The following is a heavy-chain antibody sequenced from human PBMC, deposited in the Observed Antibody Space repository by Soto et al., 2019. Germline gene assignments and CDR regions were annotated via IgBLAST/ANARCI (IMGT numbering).Heavy chain of an antibody. Sequence: SETLSLTCAVSGGSISSSNWWSWVRQPPGKGLEWIGEIYHSGSTNYNPSLKSRFTISVDKSKNQFSLNLSSVTAADTAVYYCAREAPRGYGMDVWGQGTTVTVSS. D-gene: IGHD3-10*01. V-gene: IGHV4-4*02. CDR2: IYHSGST. CDR3: AREAPRGYGMDV. J-gene: IGHJ6*02. CDR1: GGSISSSNW.